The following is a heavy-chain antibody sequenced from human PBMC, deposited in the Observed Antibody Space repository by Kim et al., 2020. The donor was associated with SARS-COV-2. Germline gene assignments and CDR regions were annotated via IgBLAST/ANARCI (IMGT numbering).Heavy chain of an antibody. CDR3: ASYHPPSQYVSGKYYGMDV. D-gene: IGHD3-10*01. CDR1: GDSINTYY. Sequence: SETLSLTCTVSGDSINTYYWSWIRQPPGKGLEWIGYIYYSGTTKYNPSLKSRVTISVDTSKNQFSLKLNSVTAADTAIYYCASYHPPSQYVSGKYYGMDVWGQGTTVTVSS. V-gene: IGHV4-59*08. J-gene: IGHJ6*02. CDR2: IYYSGTT.